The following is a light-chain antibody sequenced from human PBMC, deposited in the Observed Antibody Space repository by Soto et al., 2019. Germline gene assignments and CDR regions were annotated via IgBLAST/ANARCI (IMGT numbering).Light chain of an antibody. J-gene: IGKJ4*01. CDR1: QSISSY. CDR3: QQSYNPPLT. Sequence: DIQITQYPSSLSASVEDRVIITCRASQSISSYLNWYQQKPGKAPKLLIYAASSLQSGVPSRFSGSGSGTHFTLTISSLQPEDFATYHCQQSYNPPLTFGGGTNVDI. CDR2: AAS. V-gene: IGKV1-39*01.